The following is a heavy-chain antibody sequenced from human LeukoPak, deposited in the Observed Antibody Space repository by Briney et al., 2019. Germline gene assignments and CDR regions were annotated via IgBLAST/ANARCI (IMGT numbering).Heavy chain of an antibody. CDR2: ISSSGSTI. CDR1: GFTFSDCY. CDR3: ARDRDAWFGELSSFDY. J-gene: IGHJ4*02. V-gene: IGHV3-11*01. D-gene: IGHD3-10*01. Sequence: GGSLRLSCAASGFTFSDCYMSWIRQAPGKGLEWVSYISSSGSTIYYADSVKGRFTISRDNAKNSLYLQMNSLRAEDTAVYYCARDRDAWFGELSSFDYWGQGTLVTVSS.